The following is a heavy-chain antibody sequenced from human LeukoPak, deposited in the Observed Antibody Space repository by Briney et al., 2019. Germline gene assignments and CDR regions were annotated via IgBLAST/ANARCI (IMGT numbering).Heavy chain of an antibody. D-gene: IGHD3-22*01. CDR2: INPNSGGT. Sequence: ASVKVSCKASGYTFTGYYMHWVRQAPGQGLEWMGRINPNSGGTNYAQKFQGRVTMTRDTSISTAYMELSRPRSDDTAVYYCATLYYYDSSGYPFDYWGQGTLVTVSS. V-gene: IGHV1-2*06. CDR1: GYTFTGYY. CDR3: ATLYYYDSSGYPFDY. J-gene: IGHJ4*02.